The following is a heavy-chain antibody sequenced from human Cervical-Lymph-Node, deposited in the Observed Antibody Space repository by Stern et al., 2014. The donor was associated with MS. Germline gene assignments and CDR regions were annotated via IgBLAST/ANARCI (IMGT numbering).Heavy chain of an antibody. V-gene: IGHV7-4-1*02. CDR1: GYIFTDYA. D-gene: IGHD1-26*01. CDR3: TRERNSGTYVVYFGY. Sequence: VQLVESGSELKKPGASVKVSCKASGYIFTDYAINWVRQAPGQGLEWLGWINTNTGNPTYDPGFTGRLVFSFDTSVSTAYLEINGLKADDTATYYCTRERNSGTYVVYFGYWGQGTLVTVSS. J-gene: IGHJ4*02. CDR2: INTNTGNP.